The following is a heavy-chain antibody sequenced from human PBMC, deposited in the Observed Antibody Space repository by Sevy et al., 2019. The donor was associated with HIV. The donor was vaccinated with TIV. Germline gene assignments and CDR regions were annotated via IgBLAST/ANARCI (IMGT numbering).Heavy chain of an antibody. CDR2: INPNSGGK. Sequence: ASVKVSCKDSGYTFTSYYMHWVRQAPGQGLEWMGWINPNSGGKNYAQKFQGRVTMTRDTSISTAYMELSRLRSDDTAVYYCASGPLYDSSGYQIDYWGQGTLVTVSS. J-gene: IGHJ4*02. CDR1: GYTFTSYY. CDR3: ASGPLYDSSGYQIDY. V-gene: IGHV1-2*02. D-gene: IGHD3-22*01.